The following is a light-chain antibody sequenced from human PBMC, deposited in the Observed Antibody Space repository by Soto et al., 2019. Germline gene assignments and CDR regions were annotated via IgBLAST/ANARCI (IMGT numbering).Light chain of an antibody. CDR1: SGDVGSYNL. V-gene: IGLV2-23*01. CDR3: CSYAGSSTQV. J-gene: IGLJ1*01. CDR2: EGS. Sequence: QSVLTQPASVSGSPGQSITISCTGTSGDVGSYNLVSWYQQHPGKAPKLMIYEGSKRPSGVSNRFPGSKSGNTASLTISGLQAEDEADYYCCSYAGSSTQVFGTGTKVTVL.